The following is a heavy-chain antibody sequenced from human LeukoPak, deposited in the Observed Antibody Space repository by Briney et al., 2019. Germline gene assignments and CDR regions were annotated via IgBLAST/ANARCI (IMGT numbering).Heavy chain of an antibody. D-gene: IGHD3-22*01. CDR1: GDKVSSNSAA. CDR2: TYYRSKWYN. V-gene: IGHV6-1*01. Sequence: SQTLSLTCAISGDKVSSNSAAWNWIRQSPSRGLEWLGRTYYRSKWYNDYAVSVKSRITINPDTSKNQFSLQLNSVTPEDTAVYYCASFSYYYDSSGYYSKEPLDYWGQGTLVTVSS. CDR3: ASFSYYYDSSGYYSKEPLDY. J-gene: IGHJ4*02.